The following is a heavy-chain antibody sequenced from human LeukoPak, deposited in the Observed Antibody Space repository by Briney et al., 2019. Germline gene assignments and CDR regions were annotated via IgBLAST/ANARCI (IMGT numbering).Heavy chain of an antibody. V-gene: IGHV1-69*04. Sequence: SVKVSCKASGGTFSSYAISWVRQAPGQGLEWMGRIIPIFGIANYAQKFQGRVTITADKSASTAYMELSSLRSEDTAVYYCARDTYCGGDCYSYLDYWGQGTLVTVSS. J-gene: IGHJ4*02. D-gene: IGHD2-21*02. CDR3: ARDTYCGGDCYSYLDY. CDR1: GGTFSSYA. CDR2: IIPIFGIA.